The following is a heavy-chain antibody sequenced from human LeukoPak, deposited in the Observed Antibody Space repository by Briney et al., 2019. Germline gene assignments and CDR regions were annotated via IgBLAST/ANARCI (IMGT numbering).Heavy chain of an antibody. V-gene: IGHV3-30*18. CDR3: AKGLRWFGNFYFNFFDH. CDR1: GFSFTTYG. CDR2: ISYDGGKR. Sequence: GGSLRLSCSTSGFSFTTYGMHCVRQAPGKGLEWVAFISYDGGKRYFADSVKGRFSISRDNSASALFLDMDSLRTEDTAVYFCAKGLRWFGNFYFNFFDHWGQGILVTVSS. D-gene: IGHD3-10*01. J-gene: IGHJ4*02.